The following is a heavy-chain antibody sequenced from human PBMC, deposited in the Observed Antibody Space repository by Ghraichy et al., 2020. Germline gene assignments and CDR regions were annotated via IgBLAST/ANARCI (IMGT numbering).Heavy chain of an antibody. CDR3: ARDPAGQTKWELAFEY. Sequence: SETMSLTCSVSGGSISSYYWSWIRQPAGKGLEWIGHIHSNGRSNYNPSLKGRVTMSVDTSKNQFSLNLSSVTAADTAVYYCARDPAGQTKWELAFEYWGRGTLVTVSS. CDR2: IHSNGRS. CDR1: GGSISSYY. V-gene: IGHV4-4*07. D-gene: IGHD1-26*01. J-gene: IGHJ4*02.